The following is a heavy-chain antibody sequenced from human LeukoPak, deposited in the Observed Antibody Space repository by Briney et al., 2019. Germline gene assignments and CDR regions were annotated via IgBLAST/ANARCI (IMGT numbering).Heavy chain of an antibody. V-gene: IGHV4-39*07. CDR3: ARDLVGGIAAAG. D-gene: IGHD6-13*01. J-gene: IGHJ4*02. CDR2: IYYSGST. Sequence: PSETLSLTCTVSGGSISSSSYYWGWIRQPPGKGLEWIGNIYYSGSTYYNPSLKSRVTISVDTSKNQFSLKLSSVTAADTAVYYCARDLVGGIAAAGWGQGTLVTVSS. CDR1: GGSISSSSYY.